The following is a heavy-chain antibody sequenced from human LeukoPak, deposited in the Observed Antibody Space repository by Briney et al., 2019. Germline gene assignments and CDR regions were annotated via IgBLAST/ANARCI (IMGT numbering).Heavy chain of an antibody. Sequence: PGGSLRLSCAASGFTFDDYGMSWVRQAPGNGLEWVSSINWNGGITGYADSVKGRFTISRDNAKNSLYLQMNSLRAEDTALYYCARGLEYSSSSGDYWGQGTLVTVSS. V-gene: IGHV3-20*04. CDR1: GFTFDDYG. J-gene: IGHJ4*02. CDR3: ARGLEYSSSSGDY. D-gene: IGHD6-6*01. CDR2: INWNGGIT.